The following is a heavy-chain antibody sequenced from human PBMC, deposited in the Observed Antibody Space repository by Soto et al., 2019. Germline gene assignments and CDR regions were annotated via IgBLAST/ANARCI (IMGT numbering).Heavy chain of an antibody. CDR2: ISVSGGST. D-gene: IGHD1-1*01. J-gene: IGHJ4*02. CDR3: AKYIEERWVHRDY. Sequence: GGSLRLSCAASGFTFSSYAMSWVRQAPGKGLEWVSAISVSGGSTYYADSVKGRFTISRDNSKNTLYLQMNSLRAEDTAVYYCAKYIEERWVHRDYWGQGNLVTVSS. V-gene: IGHV3-23*01. CDR1: GFTFSSYA.